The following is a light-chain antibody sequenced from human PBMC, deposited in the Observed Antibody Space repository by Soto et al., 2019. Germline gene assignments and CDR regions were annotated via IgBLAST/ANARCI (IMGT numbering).Light chain of an antibody. V-gene: IGLV1-44*01. Sequence: QSVLTQPPSASGTPGQRVTISCSGSRSSIGSNTVNWYQHLPGSAPKLLIYGNNHRPSGVPDRFSASKAGASASLAISGLQSGDEGDYYCAAWDASLGGFYVFGSGTKVTVL. CDR2: GNN. CDR1: RSSIGSNT. J-gene: IGLJ1*01. CDR3: AAWDASLGGFYV.